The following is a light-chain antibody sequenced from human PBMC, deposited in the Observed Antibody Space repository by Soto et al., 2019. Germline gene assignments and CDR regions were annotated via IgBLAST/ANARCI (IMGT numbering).Light chain of an antibody. CDR1: QTFSNSF. Sequence: IVMTQSPATLSVSPRERATLSCRASQTFSNSFLSWFQQIPGQAPRLLIYGASMRATGIPDRFSGSGSGTDFTLTISRLEPEDFAVYYCQQCGSSSTFGQGTRLEIK. CDR2: GAS. CDR3: QQCGSSST. J-gene: IGKJ5*01. V-gene: IGKV3-20*01.